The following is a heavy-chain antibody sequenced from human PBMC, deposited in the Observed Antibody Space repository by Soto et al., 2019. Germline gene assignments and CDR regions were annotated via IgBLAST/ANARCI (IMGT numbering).Heavy chain of an antibody. CDR3: ATQEVGGSYVYTFDP. Sequence: QLQLQESGPGRVKPSETLSLTGTVSGGSISSSNYYWGGIRQPPGKGLEWIGSIYYSGSTYYNPSLKSRVTISVDTSKNQFSLKLSSVTAADTAVYYCATQEVGGSYVYTFDPWGQGTLVTVSS. CDR1: GGSISSSNYY. V-gene: IGHV4-39*01. CDR2: IYYSGST. D-gene: IGHD1-26*01. J-gene: IGHJ5*02.